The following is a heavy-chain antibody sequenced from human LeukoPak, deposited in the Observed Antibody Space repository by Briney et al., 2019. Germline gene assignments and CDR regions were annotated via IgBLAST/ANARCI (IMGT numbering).Heavy chain of an antibody. V-gene: IGHV4-61*02. CDR2: MYSSGTT. D-gene: IGHD4-17*01. CDR1: GGSISSGSYS. Sequence: SETLSLTCTVSGGSISSGSYSWNWIRQPAGKGLEWIGRMYSSGTTNYNPSLKSRVTISVDTPKNQFSLKLSSVTASDTAVYYCATSPVTTWWFDPWGQGTLVTVSS. CDR3: ATSPVTTWWFDP. J-gene: IGHJ5*02.